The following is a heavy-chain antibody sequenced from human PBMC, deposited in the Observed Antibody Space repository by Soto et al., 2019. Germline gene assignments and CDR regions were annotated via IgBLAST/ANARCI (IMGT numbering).Heavy chain of an antibody. CDR1: GASISSFN. CDR2: LNIAGTI. Sequence: LSLTCSVSGASISSFNWNWVRQPAGKGPEWVGRLNIAGTINYNPSLKSRITMSMDTSKNQISLHLRSVTAADTAIYYCARDRGEYTSSWFWYFSHWGHGTLVTVSS. V-gene: IGHV4-4*07. D-gene: IGHD6-13*01. CDR3: ARDRGEYTSSWFWYFSH. J-gene: IGHJ2*01.